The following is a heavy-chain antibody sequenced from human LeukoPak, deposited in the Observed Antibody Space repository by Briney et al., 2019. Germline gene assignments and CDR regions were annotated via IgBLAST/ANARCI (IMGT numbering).Heavy chain of an antibody. Sequence: GGSLRLSGAASGFTFSSSWMSWVRQAPGKGLEWVASINEDGSEKNYVDSVKGRFTISRENAKNSLYLQMNSLRAEDTAVYYCARAVYWARDYWGQGTLVTVSS. CDR2: INEDGSEK. V-gene: IGHV3-7*01. J-gene: IGHJ4*02. D-gene: IGHD2-8*02. CDR1: GFTFSSSW. CDR3: ARAVYWARDY.